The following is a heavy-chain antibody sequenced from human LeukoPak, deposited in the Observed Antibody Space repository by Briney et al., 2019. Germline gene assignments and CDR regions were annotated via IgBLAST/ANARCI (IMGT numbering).Heavy chain of an antibody. CDR1: GGTFSSYA. V-gene: IGHV1-8*02. D-gene: IGHD7-27*01. CDR3: ARGPPNWGYDY. J-gene: IGHJ4*02. CDR2: MSPNSGDT. Sequence: GASVKVSCKASGGTFSSYAINWVRQATGQRPEWMGWMSPNSGDTGYAQKFQDRVTVTRNTSISTAYMELSSLRSDDTAVYYCARGPPNWGYDYWGPGTLVTVSS.